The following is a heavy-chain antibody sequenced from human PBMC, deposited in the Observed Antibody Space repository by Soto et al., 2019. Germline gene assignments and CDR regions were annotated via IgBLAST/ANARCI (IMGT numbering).Heavy chain of an antibody. D-gene: IGHD6-6*01. V-gene: IGHV3-7*05. CDR3: ASSDYSSFRY. CDR2: INQDESER. CDR1: GFTFSSYW. J-gene: IGHJ4*02. Sequence: EVQLVESGGGLVQPGGSLRLSCAASGFTFSSYWMTWVRQAPGKGLEWVANINQDESERYYVDSVKGRFTISRDNVKNSLYPQMNSLRVEDTAVYYCASSDYSSFRYWGQGALDPVSS.